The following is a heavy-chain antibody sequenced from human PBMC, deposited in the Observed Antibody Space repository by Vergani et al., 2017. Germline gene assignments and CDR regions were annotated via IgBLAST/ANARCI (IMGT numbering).Heavy chain of an antibody. V-gene: IGHV3-23*01. CDR3: ARMGGYDEGDAFRIGYFDS. Sequence: EVQLLESGGGLVQPGGSLRLTCAASEFTFSNYAMNWVRQAPGKGLEWVSGISGSGVGAYYTDSVKGRFTISRDNSKNMLFLQMNNLRTEDTAIYYCARMGGYDEGDAFRIGYFDSWGPGILVTVSS. CDR1: EFTFSNYA. D-gene: IGHD3-22*01. J-gene: IGHJ4*02. CDR2: ISGSGVGA.